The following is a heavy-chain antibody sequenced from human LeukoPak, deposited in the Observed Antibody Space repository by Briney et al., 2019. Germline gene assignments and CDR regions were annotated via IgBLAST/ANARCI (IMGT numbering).Heavy chain of an antibody. Sequence: SETLSLTCAVYGGSFRGYYWSWIRQPPGKGLEWIGEINHGGSTNYNPSLKSRVTISVDTSKNQFSLKLSSVTAADTAVYYCARLGSLSGWYLDYWGQGTLVTVSS. J-gene: IGHJ4*02. CDR1: GGSFRGYY. V-gene: IGHV4-34*01. CDR2: INHGGST. CDR3: ARLGSLSGWYLDY. D-gene: IGHD6-19*01.